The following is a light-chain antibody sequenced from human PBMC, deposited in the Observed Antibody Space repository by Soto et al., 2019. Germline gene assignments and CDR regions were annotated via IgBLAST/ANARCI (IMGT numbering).Light chain of an antibody. CDR2: LNSDGSH. Sequence: QPVLTQSPSASASLGASVKLTCTLSSGHSSYAIAWHQQQPEKGPRYLMKLNSDGSHSKGDGIPDRFSGSSSGAERYLTSSRLQSEDEADYYCQTWGTGILVFGTGTKVTVL. CDR1: SGHSSYA. J-gene: IGLJ1*01. V-gene: IGLV4-69*01. CDR3: QTWGTGILV.